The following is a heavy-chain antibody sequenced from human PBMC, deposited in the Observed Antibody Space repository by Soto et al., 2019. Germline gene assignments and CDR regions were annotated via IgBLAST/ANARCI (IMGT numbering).Heavy chain of an antibody. CDR1: GFTFSNNG. V-gene: IGHV3-23*01. Sequence: EVQVLESGGGLVHPGGSLRLSCVASGFTFSNNGMGWVRQAPGKGLEWVSRISGSGGSTYYADPVKGRFTISRDNSKSTVYLQMNSRRAEDTAVYYCAKGGCSGGSCYQFDYWGQGTMVTVSS. CDR2: ISGSGGST. D-gene: IGHD2-15*01. J-gene: IGHJ4*02. CDR3: AKGGCSGGSCYQFDY.